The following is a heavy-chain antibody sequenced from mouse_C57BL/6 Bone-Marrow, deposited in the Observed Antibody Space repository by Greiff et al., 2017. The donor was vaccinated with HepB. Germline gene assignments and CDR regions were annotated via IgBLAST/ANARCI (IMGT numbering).Heavy chain of an antibody. CDR3: SRTQDYYGSSSWFAY. Sequence: VKLVESGPELVKPGASVKISCKASGYAFSSSWMNWVKQRPGKGLEWIGRIYPGDGDTNYNGKFKGKATLTADKSSSTAYMQLSSLTSEDSAVYFCSRTQDYYGSSSWFAYWGQGTLVTVSA. J-gene: IGHJ3*01. CDR2: IYPGDGDT. V-gene: IGHV1-82*01. CDR1: GYAFSSSW. D-gene: IGHD1-1*01.